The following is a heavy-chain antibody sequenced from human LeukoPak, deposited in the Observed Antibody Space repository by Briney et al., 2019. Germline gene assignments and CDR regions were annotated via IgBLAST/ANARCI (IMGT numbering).Heavy chain of an antibody. CDR3: ARGRVVSSSSWFDY. V-gene: IGHV4-4*09. Sequence: SETLSLTCTVSGGSFSITYWSWIRQPPGEGLEWIGFIYTNGNTNYNPSVKSRVTISVDTSKHQFSLELSSVTAADTAIYYCARGRVVSSSSWFDYWGQGALVTVSS. CDR1: GGSFSITY. CDR2: IYTNGNT. J-gene: IGHJ4*02. D-gene: IGHD6-6*01.